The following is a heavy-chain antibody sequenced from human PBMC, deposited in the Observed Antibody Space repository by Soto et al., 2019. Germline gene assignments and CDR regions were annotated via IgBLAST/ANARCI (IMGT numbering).Heavy chain of an antibody. CDR3: AGDTPFDWLLTLGY. Sequence: QVQLVQSGAEVKKPGASVKVSCKASGYTFTSYGISWVRQAPGQGLEWMGWISAYNGNTNYAQKLQGRVTMTTDTSTKTAYMELRSLRSDDTAVYYCAGDTPFDWLLTLGYWGQGTLVTVSS. V-gene: IGHV1-18*01. J-gene: IGHJ4*02. D-gene: IGHD3-9*01. CDR1: GYTFTSYG. CDR2: ISAYNGNT.